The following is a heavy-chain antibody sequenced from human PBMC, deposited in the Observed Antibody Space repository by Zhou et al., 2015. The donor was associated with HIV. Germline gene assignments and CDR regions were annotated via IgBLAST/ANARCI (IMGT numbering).Heavy chain of an antibody. CDR3: ARNYGDPSPWDY. CDR2: INPNTGDT. CDR1: GYTFTRYH. V-gene: IGHV1-2*02. Sequence: QVQLVQSGAEVKKPGASVKVSCKASGYTFTRYHIHWVRQAPGQGLEWMAWINPNTGDTNLAQTFEGRVTLTRDTSISTAYMELSRLTSDDTAIFFCARNYGDPSPWDYWGQGTLVTVSS. D-gene: IGHD2-21*01. J-gene: IGHJ4*02.